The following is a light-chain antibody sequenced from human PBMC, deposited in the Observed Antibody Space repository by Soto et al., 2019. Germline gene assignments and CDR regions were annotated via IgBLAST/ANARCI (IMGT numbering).Light chain of an antibody. CDR2: AAS. V-gene: IGKV1-5*01. CDR1: QSIRSW. J-gene: IGKJ1*01. CDR3: LQDYNYPRT. Sequence: DIRMTQSPATLSASVGDRVTITCRASQSIRSWLAWYQQKPGTAPQLLIYAASTLQSGVPPRFSGSASGTDFSLTISNLQPEDFATYYCLQDYNYPRTFGQGTKVDI.